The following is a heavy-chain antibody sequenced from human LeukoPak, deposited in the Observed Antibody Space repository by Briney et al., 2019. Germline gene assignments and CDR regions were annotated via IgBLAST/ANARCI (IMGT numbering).Heavy chain of an antibody. D-gene: IGHD1-26*01. CDR2: ISYDGSNK. J-gene: IGHJ4*02. V-gene: IGHV3-30*03. CDR1: GFTFSSYG. Sequence: PGGSLRLSCAASGFTFSSYGMHWVRQAPGKGLEWVAVISYDGSNKYYADSVKGRFTISRDNSKNTLYLQMNSLRAEDTAVYYCARKGIVGAYDYWGQGTLVTVSS. CDR3: ARKGIVGAYDY.